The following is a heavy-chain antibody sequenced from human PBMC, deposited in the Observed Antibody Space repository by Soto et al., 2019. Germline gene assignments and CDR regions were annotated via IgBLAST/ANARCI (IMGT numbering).Heavy chain of an antibody. D-gene: IGHD2-15*01. Sequence: GSLSLSCAASGFTFSDYYMTWLRQAPGNGLEWVSYIDNSGTIKYYADSVKGRFTISRDNTKNSLSLQMNSLGAEDTAIYYCARIEGDCSGGSCYSGGFDYWGQGDLVTVSS. V-gene: IGHV3-11*01. J-gene: IGHJ4*02. CDR2: IDNSGTIK. CDR1: GFTFSDYY. CDR3: ARIEGDCSGGSCYSGGFDY.